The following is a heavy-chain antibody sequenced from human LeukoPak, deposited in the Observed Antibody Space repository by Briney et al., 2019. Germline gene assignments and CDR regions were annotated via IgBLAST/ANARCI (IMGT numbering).Heavy chain of an antibody. D-gene: IGHD3-22*01. V-gene: IGHV2-70*11. CDR3: ARIRLGYYYDSSGFDP. J-gene: IGHJ5*02. Sequence: SGPTLVNPTQTLTLTCTFSGFSLSTSGMCVSWIRQPPGKALEWLARIDWDDDKYYSTSLKTRLTISKDTSNNQVVLTMTNMDPVDTATYYCARIRLGYYYDSSGFDPWGQGTLVTVSS. CDR2: IDWDDDK. CDR1: GFSLSTSGMC.